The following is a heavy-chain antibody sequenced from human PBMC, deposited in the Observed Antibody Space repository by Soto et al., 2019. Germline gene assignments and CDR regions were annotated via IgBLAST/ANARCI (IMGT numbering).Heavy chain of an antibody. V-gene: IGHV4-4*07. D-gene: IGHD6-13*01. J-gene: IGHJ4*02. CDR1: GYSISSGFY. CDR3: ARGSSRWDY. CDR2: IYSGGRN. Sequence: PSETLSLTCAVSGYSISSGFYWSWIRQPAGKGLEWIGRIYSGGRNNYNPSLKSRVTMSVDTSKNQFSLRLSSVTAADTAMYYCARGSSRWDYWGQGTLVTVS.